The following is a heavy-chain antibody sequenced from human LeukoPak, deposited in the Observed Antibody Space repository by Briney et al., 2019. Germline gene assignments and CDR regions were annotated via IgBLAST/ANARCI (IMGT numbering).Heavy chain of an antibody. V-gene: IGHV3-7*03. D-gene: IGHD6-19*01. CDR1: GFTFSNYW. CDR3: AKYSSGWYFDAFDI. CDR2: IKQDGSER. J-gene: IGHJ3*02. Sequence: GGSLRLSCAASGFTFSNYWMTWFRQTPGKGLEWVGNIKQDGSERYYVDSVKGRFTISRDNAKNSLYLQMDSLRAEDTAVYYCAKYSSGWYFDAFDIWGQGTMVTVSS.